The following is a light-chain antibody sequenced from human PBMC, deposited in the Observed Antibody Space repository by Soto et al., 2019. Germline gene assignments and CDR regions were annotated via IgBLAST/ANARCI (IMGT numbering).Light chain of an antibody. CDR1: NIGSKT. V-gene: IGLV3-21*02. CDR3: QVWDVSTVHYV. J-gene: IGLJ1*01. Sequence: SYDLTQPPSMSVAPGQTARITCGGNNIGSKTVHWYQQKAGQAPVLVVYDDSDRPSGIPERFPGSNSGNTATLTISRVEAGDEADYYCQVWDVSTVHYVFGTGTKVTVL. CDR2: DDS.